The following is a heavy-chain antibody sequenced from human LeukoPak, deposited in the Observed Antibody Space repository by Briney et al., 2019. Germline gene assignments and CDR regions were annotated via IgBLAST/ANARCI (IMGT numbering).Heavy chain of an antibody. CDR2: IKEDGGEK. CDR1: GFSISNYW. CDR3: ARGEYYYDGGY. Sequence: QPGGSLRLSCAVSGFSISNYWMSWVRQAPGKGLEWVANIKEDGGEKYFVDSVKGRFTISRDNAKNSLYLLMESLRAEDTAVYYCARGEYYYDGGYWGQGTLVTVSS. D-gene: IGHD3-22*01. J-gene: IGHJ4*02. V-gene: IGHV3-7*04.